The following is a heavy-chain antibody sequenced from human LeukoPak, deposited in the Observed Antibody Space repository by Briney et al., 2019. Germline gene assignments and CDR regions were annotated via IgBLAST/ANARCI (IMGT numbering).Heavy chain of an antibody. CDR1: GFTFGTSA. CDR2: ITSGDGSP. CDR3: TKRGAYYVDY. J-gene: IGHJ4*02. V-gene: IGHV3-23*01. Sequence: PGGSLRLSCAASGFTFGTSAMSWVRQTPEKGLEWVSTITSGDGSPYYADSVKGRFTISRDNSNNMLYLQMNSLRAEGTAVYYCTKRGAYYVDYWGRGIPVTVSS. D-gene: IGHD3-16*01.